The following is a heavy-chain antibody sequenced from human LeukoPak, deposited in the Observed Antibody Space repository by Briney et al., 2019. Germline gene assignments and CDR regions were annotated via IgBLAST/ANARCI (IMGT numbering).Heavy chain of an antibody. CDR2: ISAYNDNT. V-gene: IGHV1-18*01. D-gene: IGHD3-22*01. Sequence: ASVKVSCKASGYTFTSYGISWVRQAPGQGLEWMGWISAYNDNTNYAQKFQGRVTITADKSTSTAYMELSSLRSEDTAVYYCARDDSSGYYWGYFDYWGQGTLVTVSS. J-gene: IGHJ4*02. CDR3: ARDDSSGYYWGYFDY. CDR1: GYTFTSYG.